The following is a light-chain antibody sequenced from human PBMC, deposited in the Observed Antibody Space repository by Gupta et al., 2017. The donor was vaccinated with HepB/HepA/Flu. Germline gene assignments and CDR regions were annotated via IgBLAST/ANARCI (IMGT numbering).Light chain of an antibody. CDR3: KLWNSDRDQVL. V-gene: IGLV3-21*04. J-gene: IGLJ3*02. CDR2: ETS. Sequence: FVLTQPPSVSVAPGKTASITRGGANSGSESVHWYQQRPGTAPVLVISETSDRPSGIPERVSGYKSGNTATLNIKGVEAGDEADYYWKLWNSDRDQVLFGGGTKLTVL. CDR1: NSGSES.